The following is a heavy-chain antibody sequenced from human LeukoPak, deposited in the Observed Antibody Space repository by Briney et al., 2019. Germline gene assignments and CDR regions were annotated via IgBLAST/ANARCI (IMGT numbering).Heavy chain of an antibody. D-gene: IGHD1-26*01. CDR2: ISSSSSYI. CDR3: ARGGSYLSAFDI. CDR1: GFTFTNYW. V-gene: IGHV3-21*04. Sequence: KPGGSLRLSCAASGFTFTNYWMSWVRQTPGKGLEWVSSISSSSSYIYYADSVKGRFTISRDNSKNTLYLQMNSLRAEDTAVYYCARGGSYLSAFDIWGQGTMVTVSS. J-gene: IGHJ3*02.